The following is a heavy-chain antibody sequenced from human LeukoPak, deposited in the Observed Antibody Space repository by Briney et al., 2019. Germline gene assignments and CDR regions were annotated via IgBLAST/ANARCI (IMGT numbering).Heavy chain of an antibody. Sequence: PGGSLRLSCAASGFTVSNNYMSWVRQAPGKGLEWVSLIYSGGSTYHADSVKGRFTISRDNSKNTLYLQMNSLRAEDTAVYYCAKDRGRDYGDYSGFDYWGQGTLVTVSP. J-gene: IGHJ4*02. CDR3: AKDRGRDYGDYSGFDY. V-gene: IGHV3-53*01. D-gene: IGHD4-17*01. CDR2: IYSGGST. CDR1: GFTVSNNY.